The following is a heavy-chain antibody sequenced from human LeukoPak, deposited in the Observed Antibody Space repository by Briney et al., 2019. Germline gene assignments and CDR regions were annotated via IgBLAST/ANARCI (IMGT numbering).Heavy chain of an antibody. J-gene: IGHJ4*02. CDR2: ISNIGSTT. CDR3: ASDISNKGFDY. CDR1: GLTLSNYY. Sequence: GGSLRLSCAASGLTLSNYYMSWIHQAPGKGLEWVSYISNIGSTTHHADSVKGRFTISRDNAKNSLYLQMNSLRAEDTAVYYCASDISNKGFDYRGQGTLVTVSS. V-gene: IGHV3-11*04. D-gene: IGHD3-3*02.